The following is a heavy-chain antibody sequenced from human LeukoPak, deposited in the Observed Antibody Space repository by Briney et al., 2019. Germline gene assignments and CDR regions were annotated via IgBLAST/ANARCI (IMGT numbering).Heavy chain of an antibody. CDR3: ASVGPDY. Sequence: SETLSLTCTVSGYSISSGYYWGWIRQPPGKGVEWIGNIYHSGSTYYNPSLKSRVTISVDTSKNQFSLKLSSVTAADTAVYYCASVGPDYWGQGTLVTVSS. V-gene: IGHV4-38-2*02. CDR2: IYHSGST. J-gene: IGHJ4*02. CDR1: GYSISSGYY.